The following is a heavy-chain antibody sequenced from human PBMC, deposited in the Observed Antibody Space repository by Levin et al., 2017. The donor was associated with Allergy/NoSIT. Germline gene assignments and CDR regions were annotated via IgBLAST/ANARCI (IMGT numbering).Heavy chain of an antibody. D-gene: IGHD3-22*01. CDR3: ARVDYYDSSGFYSI. Sequence: ASVKVSCKASGYTFSLYGISWVRQAPGQGLEWMGWISGYNGKTDYAQNFQGRVTMTTDTSTNTVYMEMRSLRSDDTAVYYCARVDYYDSSGFYSIWGQGTLVTVSS. V-gene: IGHV1-18*01. CDR2: ISGYNGKT. CDR1: GYTFSLYG. J-gene: IGHJ4*02.